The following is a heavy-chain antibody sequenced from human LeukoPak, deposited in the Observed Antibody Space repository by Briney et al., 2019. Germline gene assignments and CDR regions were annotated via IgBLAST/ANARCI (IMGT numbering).Heavy chain of an antibody. CDR3: ARSPHSSDYFLDY. CDR2: MNPNSGNT. D-gene: IGHD2/OR15-2a*01. Sequence: ASVKVSFKASGYTFTSYDIKWVRQATGQGLEWMGWMNPNSGNTGYAQKFQGRVTMTRHTSISTAYMELSSLRSEDTAVYYCARSPHSSDYFLDYWGQGTLVTVSS. CDR1: GYTFTSYD. J-gene: IGHJ4*02. V-gene: IGHV1-8*01.